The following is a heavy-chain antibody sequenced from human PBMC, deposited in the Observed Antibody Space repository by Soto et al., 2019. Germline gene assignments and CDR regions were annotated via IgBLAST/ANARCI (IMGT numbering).Heavy chain of an antibody. Sequence: PSETLSLTCTVSGGSVSSGSYYWSWIRQPPGKGLEWIGYMYNSGSTNYNPSLKSRVIISVDTSKNQFSLKLSSVTAADTAVYYCERDGRYFDWLLWGQGTRVTVSS. D-gene: IGHD3-9*01. V-gene: IGHV4-61*01. CDR3: ERDGRYFDWLL. J-gene: IGHJ4*02. CDR2: MYNSGST. CDR1: GGSVSSGSYY.